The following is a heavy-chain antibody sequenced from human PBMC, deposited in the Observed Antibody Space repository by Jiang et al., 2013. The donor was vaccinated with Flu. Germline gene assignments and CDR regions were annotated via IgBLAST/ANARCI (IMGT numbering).Heavy chain of an antibody. D-gene: IGHD1-26*01. CDR2: INPNSGGT. V-gene: IGHV1-2*02. CDR3: APGPPSGSCDY. J-gene: IGHJ4*02. Sequence: EWMGWINPNSGGTNYAQKFQGRVTMTRDTSISTAYMELSRLRSDDTAVYYCAPGPPSGSCDYWGQGTLVTVSS.